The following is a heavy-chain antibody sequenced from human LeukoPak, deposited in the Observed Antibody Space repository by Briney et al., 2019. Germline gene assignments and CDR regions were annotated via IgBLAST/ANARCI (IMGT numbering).Heavy chain of an antibody. Sequence: SVKVSCKASGGTFSSYTISWVRQAPGQGLEWMGGIIPLFGTANYAQKFQGRVTITADKSTSTAYMELSSLRSEDTAAYYCARSPSMITFGGVPNLFDYWGQGTLVTVSS. CDR2: IIPLFGTA. J-gene: IGHJ4*02. D-gene: IGHD3-16*01. CDR3: ARSPSMITFGGVPNLFDY. V-gene: IGHV1-69*06. CDR1: GGTFSSYT.